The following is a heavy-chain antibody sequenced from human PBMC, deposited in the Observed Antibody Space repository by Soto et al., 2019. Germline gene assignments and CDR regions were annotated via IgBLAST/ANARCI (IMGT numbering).Heavy chain of an antibody. CDR2: IYYSGST. J-gene: IGHJ5*02. CDR3: ARDGMTTGWFDP. V-gene: IGHV4-59*01. D-gene: IGHD4-17*01. CDR1: GGSISSYY. Sequence: QVQLQESGPGLVKPSETLSLTCTVSGGSISSYYWSWIRQPPGKGLEWIGYIYYSGSTNYNPSLRSRVTLSVDTSKNQFSLRLSSVTAADTAVYYCARDGMTTGWFDPWGQGTLVTVSS.